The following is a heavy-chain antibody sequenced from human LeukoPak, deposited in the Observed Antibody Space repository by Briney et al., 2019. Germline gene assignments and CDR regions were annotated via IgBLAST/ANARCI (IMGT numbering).Heavy chain of an antibody. Sequence: PGGSLRLSCATSGFAFRSYSMNWVRQAPGKGLEWVSSISSRSSYIYYADSVKGRFTISRDSSKNSLYLQMNSLRAEDTAVYYCTRDRDDDSSGSIDDAFDIWGRGTMVTVSS. J-gene: IGHJ3*02. CDR3: TRDRDDDSSGSIDDAFDI. V-gene: IGHV3-21*01. D-gene: IGHD3-22*01. CDR2: ISSRSSYI. CDR1: GFAFRSYS.